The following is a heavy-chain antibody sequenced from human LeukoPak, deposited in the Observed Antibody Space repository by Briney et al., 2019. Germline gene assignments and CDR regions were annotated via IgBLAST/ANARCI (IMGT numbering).Heavy chain of an antibody. Sequence: GGSLRLSCAASAFSFSKFALIWVRQAPGKGLEWVSAITANGGYTLYADAVKGRFTVSRDNSKNTLYLQINSLRPEDTAMYYCAKDPNGDYIGAFDFWGQGTMVTVS. J-gene: IGHJ3*01. CDR1: AFSFSKFA. CDR2: ITANGGYT. CDR3: AKDPNGDYIGAFDF. D-gene: IGHD4-17*01. V-gene: IGHV3-23*01.